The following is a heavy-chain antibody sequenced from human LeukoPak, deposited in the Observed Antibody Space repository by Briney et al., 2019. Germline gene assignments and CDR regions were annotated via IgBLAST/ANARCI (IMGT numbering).Heavy chain of an antibody. CDR1: GFTFSSYA. V-gene: IGHV3-30-3*01. CDR2: ISYDGDDGSNI. Sequence: GGSLRLSCAASGFTFSSYAMHWVRQAPGKGLEWVAVISYDGDDGSNIYYADSVKGRFTISRDNAKNSLYSQMNGLRVEDAALYSCAKDVGHVERNPDSWGQGTLVTVSS. J-gene: IGHJ4*02. CDR3: AKDVGHVERNPDS. D-gene: IGHD1-1*01.